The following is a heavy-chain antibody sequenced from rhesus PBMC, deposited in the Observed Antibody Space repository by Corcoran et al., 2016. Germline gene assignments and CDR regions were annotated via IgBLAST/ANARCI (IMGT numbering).Heavy chain of an antibody. Sequence: QVQLQESGPGLVKPSETLSLTCAVSGYSISSGYGWSWFRPPPGTGLEWIGCIGGSSGSTNYNPSLKSRVTSSKDTSKNQFSLKLSSVTAADTAVYYCARDRYSGYSSYFEFWGQGALVTVSS. CDR3: ARDRYSGYSSYFEF. CDR1: GYSISSGYG. D-gene: IGHD5-24*01. V-gene: IGHV4-127*01. J-gene: IGHJ1*01. CDR2: IGGSSGST.